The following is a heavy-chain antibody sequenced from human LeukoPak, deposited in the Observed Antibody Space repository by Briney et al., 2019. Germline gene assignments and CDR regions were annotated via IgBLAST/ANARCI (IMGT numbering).Heavy chain of an antibody. V-gene: IGHV3-30-3*01. Sequence: GRSLRLSCAASGFTLCSSAMHSVRAAPGKGREWVAVISYDGSNKYYADSVKGRFTISIDNSKNTLYLQMNSLRAEDTAVYYCARAGWVLFSNWFDPWGQRTLVTVSS. CDR2: ISYDGSNK. CDR1: GFTLCSSA. D-gene: IGHD4/OR15-4a*01. J-gene: IGHJ5*02. CDR3: ARAGWVLFSNWFDP.